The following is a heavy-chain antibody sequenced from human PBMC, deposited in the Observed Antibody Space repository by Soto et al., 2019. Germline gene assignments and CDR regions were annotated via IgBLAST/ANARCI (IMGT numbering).Heavy chain of an antibody. CDR2: TYYRSKWYN. CDR1: GDSVSSNSAA. D-gene: IGHD6-13*01. Sequence: SQTLSLTCAISGDSVSSNSAAWNWIRQSPSRGLEWLGRTYYRSKWYNDYAVSVKSRITINLDTSKNQFSLQLNSVTPEDTAVYYCALSLAEAGTGWFDPWGQGTLVTVSS. V-gene: IGHV6-1*01. CDR3: ALSLAEAGTGWFDP. J-gene: IGHJ5*02.